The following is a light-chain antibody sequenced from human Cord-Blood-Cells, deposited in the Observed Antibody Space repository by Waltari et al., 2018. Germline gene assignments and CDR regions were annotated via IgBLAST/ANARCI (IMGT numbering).Light chain of an antibody. V-gene: IGLV2-23*01. CDR3: CSYAGSYVV. J-gene: IGLJ2*01. CDR2: EGS. CDR1: SSVVGSYNL. Sequence: QSALTQPASVSGSPGQSITISCTGTSSVVGSYNLVSWYQQHPGKAPKLMIYEGSKRPSGVSNRFSGSKSGNTASLTISGLQAEDEADYYCCSYAGSYVVFGGGTKLTVL.